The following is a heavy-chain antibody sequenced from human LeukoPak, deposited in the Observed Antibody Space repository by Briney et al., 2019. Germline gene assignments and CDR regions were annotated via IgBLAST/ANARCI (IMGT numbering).Heavy chain of an antibody. D-gene: IGHD3-9*01. CDR1: GGTFSSYA. Sequence: WASVKVSCKASGGTFSSYAISWVRQAPGQGLEWMGRIIPILGIANYAQKFQGRVTITADKSTSTAYMELSGLRSEDTAVYYCARDQAKLRYFDWLLHPFYYGMDAWGQGTTVTVSS. CDR3: ARDQAKLRYFDWLLHPFYYGMDA. J-gene: IGHJ6*02. V-gene: IGHV1-69*04. CDR2: IIPILGIA.